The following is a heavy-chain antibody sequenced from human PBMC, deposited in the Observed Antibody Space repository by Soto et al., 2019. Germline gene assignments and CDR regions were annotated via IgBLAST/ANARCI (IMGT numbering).Heavy chain of an antibody. Sequence: PSETLSLTCSVSGGSISSSNYYWGWIRQPPGKGLEWIGSIYYSGSTYYNPSLKSRVTISVDTSKNQFSLKVNSVTAADTAVYYCARHSGPYASSWFDYWGQGILVTVS. CDR2: IYYSGST. J-gene: IGHJ5*01. D-gene: IGHD2-2*01. V-gene: IGHV4-39*01. CDR1: GGSISSSNYY. CDR3: ARHSGPYASSWFDY.